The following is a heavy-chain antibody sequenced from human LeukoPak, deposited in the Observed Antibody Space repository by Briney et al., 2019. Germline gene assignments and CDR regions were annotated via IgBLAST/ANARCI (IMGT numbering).Heavy chain of an antibody. CDR1: GYTFTSYY. J-gene: IGHJ3*02. Sequence: GASVKVSCKASGYTFTSYYMHWVRQAPGQGLEWMGIINPSGGSTSYAQKFQGRVTMTRDMSTSTVYMELSSLRSEDTAVYYCARVVAYDSSGYDAFDIWGQGTMVTVSS. D-gene: IGHD3-22*01. CDR2: INPSGGST. V-gene: IGHV1-46*01. CDR3: ARVVAYDSSGYDAFDI.